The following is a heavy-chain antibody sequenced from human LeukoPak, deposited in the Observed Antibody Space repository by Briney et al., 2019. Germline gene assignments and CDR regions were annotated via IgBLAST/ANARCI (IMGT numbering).Heavy chain of an antibody. CDR3: ARSSYYAADY. V-gene: IGHV3-30*02. D-gene: IGHD2/OR15-2a*01. CDR1: GFTSRTYG. J-gene: IGHJ4*02. Sequence: GGSLRLSCAAPGFTSRTYGMHWVRQTPGKGLGRVAFIENDGSNKFHADSVKGRFTISRDNSKNTLYLQMNSLGGEDTAGYYCARSSYYAADYWGQGALVTVSS. CDR2: IENDGSNK.